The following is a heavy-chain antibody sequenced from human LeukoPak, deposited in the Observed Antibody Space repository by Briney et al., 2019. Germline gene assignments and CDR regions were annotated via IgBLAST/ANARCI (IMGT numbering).Heavy chain of an antibody. V-gene: IGHV4-59*11. CDR2: IYYSGST. CDR1: GGSISSHY. Sequence: ASEPLSLTCTVSGGSISSHYGRWIRQPPGKGLECIGYIYYSGSTNYNPSLKSRVTISVDTSKNQFSLKLSSVTAADTAVYYCARVHCSSTSCYTGPHFDYWGQGTLVTVSS. D-gene: IGHD2-2*02. CDR3: ARVHCSSTSCYTGPHFDY. J-gene: IGHJ4*02.